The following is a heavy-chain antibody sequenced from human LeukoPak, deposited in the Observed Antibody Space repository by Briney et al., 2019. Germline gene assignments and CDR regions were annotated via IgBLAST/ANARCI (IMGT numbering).Heavy chain of an antibody. D-gene: IGHD1-1*01. CDR1: GDSVSSNSAS. Sequence: SQTLSLTCAVSGDSVSSNSASWNWIRQSPSRGLEWLGRTYYRSKWNSDYAVSVKSRITINPDTSKNQFSLHLESVTPEDTAVYYCARDPDNSYEWGPFDPWGQGTLVTVSS. J-gene: IGHJ5*02. CDR3: ARDPDNSYEWGPFDP. CDR2: TYYRSKWNS. V-gene: IGHV6-1*01.